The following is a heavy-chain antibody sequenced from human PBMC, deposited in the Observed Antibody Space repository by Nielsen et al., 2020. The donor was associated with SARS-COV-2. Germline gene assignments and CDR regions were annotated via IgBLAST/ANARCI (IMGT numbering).Heavy chain of an antibody. D-gene: IGHD4-17*01. CDR2: IYYSGST. CDR3: ARLNGDYAVGYYFDY. J-gene: IGHJ4*02. V-gene: IGHV4-61*08. CDR1: GGSISSGDYY. Sequence: GSLRLSSTVSGGSISSGDYYWSWIRQPPGKGLEWIGYIYYSGSTNYNPSLKSRVTISVDTSKNQFSLKLSSVTAADTAVYYCARLNGDYAVGYYFDYWGQGTLVTVSS.